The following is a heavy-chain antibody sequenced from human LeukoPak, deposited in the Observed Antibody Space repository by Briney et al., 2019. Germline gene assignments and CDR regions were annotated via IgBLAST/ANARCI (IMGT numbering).Heavy chain of an antibody. Sequence: GGSLRLSCAASGFTFSRYAMSWVRQAPGKGLEWLSAISGTGGNTYYTDSVKGLFTISRDNSRNTLYLQMNSLRVEDTAFYYCATLVFDSSGYSYFDYWGQGTLVTVSS. D-gene: IGHD3-22*01. CDR1: GFTFSRYA. CDR3: ATLVFDSSGYSYFDY. CDR2: ISGTGGNT. J-gene: IGHJ4*02. V-gene: IGHV3-23*01.